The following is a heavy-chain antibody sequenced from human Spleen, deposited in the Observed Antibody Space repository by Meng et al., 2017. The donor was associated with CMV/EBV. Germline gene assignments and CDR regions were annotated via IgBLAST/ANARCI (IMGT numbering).Heavy chain of an antibody. V-gene: IGHV5-51*01. D-gene: IGHD2-21*02. CDR3: ARAVNDFHPMDV. Sequence: KVSCKGSGYRFTTYWIAWVRQMPGKGLEWMGIIYPGDSDTRYSPSFQGQVTISADKSIGTAYLLWSSLKASDTAMYYCARAVNDFHPMDVWGQGTTVTVSS. J-gene: IGHJ6*02. CDR2: IYPGDSDT. CDR1: GYRFTTYW.